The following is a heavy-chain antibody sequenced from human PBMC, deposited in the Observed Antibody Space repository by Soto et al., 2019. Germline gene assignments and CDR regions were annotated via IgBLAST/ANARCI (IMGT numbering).Heavy chain of an antibody. CDR3: ARSNYGFDY. CDR1: GSSFIDYY. Sequence: PSETLSLTCAFAGSSFIDYYWSWVRQPPGEGLEWIGEISHSGSTKYRPSLKSRVTISVVTSKNQFTLKMSSVTAANTAIYYCARSNYGFDYWGQATLVTVSS. V-gene: IGHV4-34*01. CDR2: ISHSGST. J-gene: IGHJ4*02. D-gene: IGHD4-17*01.